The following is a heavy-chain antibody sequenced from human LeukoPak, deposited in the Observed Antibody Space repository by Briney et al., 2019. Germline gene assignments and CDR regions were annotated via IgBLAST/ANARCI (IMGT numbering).Heavy chain of an antibody. CDR1: GGSISSGGYY. Sequence: PSQTLSLTCTVSGGSISSGGYYWSWIRQRPGKGLEWIGYIYYSGSTYYNPSLKSRVTISVDTSKNQFSLKLSSVTAADTAVYYCASGITVIAENYYYGMDVWGQGTTVTVSS. J-gene: IGHJ6*02. CDR2: IYYSGST. D-gene: IGHD4-11*01. CDR3: ASGITVIAENYYYGMDV. V-gene: IGHV4-31*03.